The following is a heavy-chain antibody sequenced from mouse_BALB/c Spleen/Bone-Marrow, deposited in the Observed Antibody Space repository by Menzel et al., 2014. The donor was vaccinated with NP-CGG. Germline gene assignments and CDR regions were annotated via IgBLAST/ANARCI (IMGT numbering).Heavy chain of an antibody. Sequence: EVKLLESGGGLVQPGGSMKLSCVASGFSFSNYWMNWVRQSPEKGLEWVAEIRLKSNNYATHYAESVKGRFSISRDDSKSSVYLQMNNLGAEDTGIYYCSRDYDDAMDYWGQGSSGTGSS. D-gene: IGHD2-4*01. CDR2: IRLKSNNYAT. CDR3: SRDYDDAMDY. J-gene: IGHJ4*01. CDR1: GFSFSNYW. V-gene: IGHV6-6*02.